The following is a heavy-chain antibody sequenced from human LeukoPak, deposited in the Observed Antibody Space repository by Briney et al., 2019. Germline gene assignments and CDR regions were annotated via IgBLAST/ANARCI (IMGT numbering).Heavy chain of an antibody. CDR1: GFTFSDAW. D-gene: IGHD4-11*01. J-gene: IGHJ4*02. CDR2: IKRKADGETT. Sequence: GRSLRLSCAASGFTFSDAWMTWVRQAPGKGLEWGGRIKRKADGETTEYAAPVKGRFIISRDDSRNTVNLQMNSLKTEDTAVYYCATDWPGDDYPVDYWGQGTLVTVSS. V-gene: IGHV3-15*01. CDR3: ATDWPGDDYPVDY.